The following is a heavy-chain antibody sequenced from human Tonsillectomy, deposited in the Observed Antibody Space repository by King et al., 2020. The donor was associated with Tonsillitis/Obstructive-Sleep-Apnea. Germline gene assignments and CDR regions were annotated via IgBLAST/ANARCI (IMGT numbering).Heavy chain of an antibody. D-gene: IGHD2-2*01. Sequence: VQLVESGGGLVQPGGSLRLSCAASGFTFSSYWMHWVRQAPGKGLVWVSRINSDGSSTSYADSVKGRFTISRDNAKNKLYLQMNSRRSEDTAVYYCAREWEVPAANYYYGMDVWGQGTTVTVSS. V-gene: IGHV3-74*01. CDR2: INSDGSST. CDR1: GFTFSSYW. CDR3: AREWEVPAANYYYGMDV. J-gene: IGHJ6*02.